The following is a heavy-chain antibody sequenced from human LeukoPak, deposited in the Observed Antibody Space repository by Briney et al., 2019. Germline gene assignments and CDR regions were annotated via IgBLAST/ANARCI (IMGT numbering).Heavy chain of an antibody. Sequence: GGSLRLSCAASGFTFSSYAMSWVRQAPWKRLEWVSAISGSGGGTYYADSVKGRFTISRDDSKNTLYLQMNSLRAEDTAVYYCAKDRKRYCSGGSCYELDYWGQGTLVTVSS. CDR1: GFTFSSYA. V-gene: IGHV3-23*01. J-gene: IGHJ4*02. D-gene: IGHD2-15*01. CDR2: ISGSGGGT. CDR3: AKDRKRYCSGGSCYELDY.